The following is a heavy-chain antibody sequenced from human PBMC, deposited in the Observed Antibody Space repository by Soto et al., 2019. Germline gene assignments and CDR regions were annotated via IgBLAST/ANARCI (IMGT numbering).Heavy chain of an antibody. D-gene: IGHD3-10*01. CDR3: AREVVRGVIGNWFDP. CDR2: IIPIFGTA. Sequence: GASVKVSCKASGGTFSSYAISWVRQAPGQGLEWMGGIIPIFGTANYAQKFQGRVTITADESTSTAYMELSSLRSEDTAVYYCAREVVRGVIGNWFDPWGQGTLVTVSS. V-gene: IGHV1-69*13. CDR1: GGTFSSYA. J-gene: IGHJ5*02.